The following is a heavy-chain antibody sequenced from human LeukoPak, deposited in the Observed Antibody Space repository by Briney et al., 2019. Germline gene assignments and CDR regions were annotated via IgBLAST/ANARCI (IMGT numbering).Heavy chain of an antibody. D-gene: IGHD6-19*01. J-gene: IGHJ5*02. CDR1: GGSISSYY. Sequence: PSETLSLTCTVSGGSISSYYWSWIRQPPGKGLEWIGYIYYSGSTNYNPSLKSRVTISVDTSKNQFSLKLSSVTAADTAEYYCAREYSSGLVDPWGQGTLVTVSS. CDR2: IYYSGST. V-gene: IGHV4-59*01. CDR3: AREYSSGLVDP.